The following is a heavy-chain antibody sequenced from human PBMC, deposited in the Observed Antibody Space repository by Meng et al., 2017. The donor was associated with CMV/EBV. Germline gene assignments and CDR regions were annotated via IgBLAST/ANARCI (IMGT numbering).Heavy chain of an antibody. CDR2: IYSGGST. CDR3: ASLTRSSSPKGFGY. D-gene: IGHD6-13*01. V-gene: IGHV3-53*01. CDR1: GLTVSSNY. Sequence: GESLKISCAASGLTVSSNYMSWVRQAPGKGLEWVSVIYSGGSTYYADSVKGRFTISRDNSKNTLYLQMNSLRAEDTAVYYCASLTRSSSPKGFGYWGQGTLVTVSS. J-gene: IGHJ4*02.